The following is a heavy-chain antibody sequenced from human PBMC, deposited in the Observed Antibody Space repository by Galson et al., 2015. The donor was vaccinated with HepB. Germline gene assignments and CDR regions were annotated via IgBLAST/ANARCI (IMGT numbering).Heavy chain of an antibody. CDR3: AKRSGYCSSDICNRFYYYDMDF. CDR2: ISGSGGST. Sequence: SLRLSCAASGFTFSSYAMSWVRQAPGKGLEWVSAISGSGGSTYYADSVKGRFTISRDNSKNTLYLQMNSLRAGDTAIYYCAKRSGYCSSDICNRFYYYDMDFWGQGTPVTVSS. D-gene: IGHD2-2*01. CDR1: GFTFSSYA. J-gene: IGHJ6*02. V-gene: IGHV3-23*01.